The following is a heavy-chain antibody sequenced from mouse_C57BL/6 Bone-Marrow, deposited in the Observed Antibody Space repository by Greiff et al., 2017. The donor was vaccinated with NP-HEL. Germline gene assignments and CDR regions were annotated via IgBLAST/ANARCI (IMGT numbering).Heavy chain of an antibody. Sequence: VQLQQSGPELVKPGASVKISCKASGYSFTDYNMNWVKQSNGKSLEWIGVINPNYGTTSYNQKFKGKATLTVDQSSRTTYMQLNSLTSEDSAVDYCAREKRTGTWRFAYWGQGTLVTVSA. CDR3: AREKRTGTWRFAY. J-gene: IGHJ3*01. CDR1: GYSFTDYN. D-gene: IGHD4-1*01. CDR2: INPNYGTT. V-gene: IGHV1-39*01.